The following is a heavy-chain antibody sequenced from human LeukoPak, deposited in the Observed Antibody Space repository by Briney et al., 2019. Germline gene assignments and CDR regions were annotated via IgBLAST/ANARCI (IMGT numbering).Heavy chain of an antibody. CDR2: MNPNSGNT. CDR1: GYTFTSYD. CDR3: ARGPGAEMATIDYSDY. J-gene: IGHJ4*02. D-gene: IGHD5-24*01. Sequence: GASVKVSCKASGYTFTSYDINWVRQATGQGLEWMGWMNPNSGNTGYAQKFQGRVTMTRNTSISTAYMELSSLRSEDTAVYYCARGPGAEMATIDYSDYWGQGTLVTVSS. V-gene: IGHV1-8*01.